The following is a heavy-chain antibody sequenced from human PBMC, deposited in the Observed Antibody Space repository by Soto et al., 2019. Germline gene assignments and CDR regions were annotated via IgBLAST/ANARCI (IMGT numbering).Heavy chain of an antibody. Sequence: QVQLVQSGAEVKKPGASVKISCKASGYTFTSYXXXWVRQAPGQGLEWMGIINPSGGSXXXAQKLQGRVAMTRDTSTSTVYXELNSLRSEDTAVYYCARPPYPGCINAVCYPLDYWGQGTLVTVSS. V-gene: IGHV1-46*01. CDR3: ARPPYPGCINAVCYPLDY. D-gene: IGHD2-8*01. CDR1: GYTFTSYX. J-gene: IGHJ4*02. CDR2: INPSGGSX.